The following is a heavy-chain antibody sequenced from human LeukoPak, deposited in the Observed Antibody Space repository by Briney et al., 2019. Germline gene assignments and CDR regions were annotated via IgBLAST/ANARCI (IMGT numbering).Heavy chain of an antibody. CDR2: MNPNSGNT. J-gene: IGHJ4*02. CDR3: ARGGSSGWSEDY. V-gene: IGHV1-8*01. Sequence: ASVKVSCKASGYTFTSYDINWVRQATGQELEWMGWMNPNSGNTGYAQKFQGRVTMTRNTSISTAYMELSSLRSEDTAVYYCARGGSSGWSEDYWGQGTLVTVSS. D-gene: IGHD6-19*01. CDR1: GYTFTSYD.